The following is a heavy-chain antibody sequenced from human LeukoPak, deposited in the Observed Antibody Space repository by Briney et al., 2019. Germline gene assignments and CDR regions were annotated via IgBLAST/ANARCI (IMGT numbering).Heavy chain of an antibody. V-gene: IGHV4-59*01. J-gene: IGHJ5*02. Sequence: SETLSLTCTVSGGSISSYYWSWIRQPPGKGLEWIGYIYYSGSTNYNPSLKSRVTISVDTSKNQFSLKLSSVTAADTAVYYCAREAVIRASDPWGQGTLVTVSS. CDR3: AREAVIRASDP. CDR2: IYYSGST. D-gene: IGHD2-21*01. CDR1: GGSISSYY.